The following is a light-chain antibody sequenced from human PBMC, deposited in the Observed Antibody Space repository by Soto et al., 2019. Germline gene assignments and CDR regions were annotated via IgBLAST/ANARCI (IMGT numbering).Light chain of an antibody. CDR2: ENI. Sequence: QSVLTQPPSVSAAPRQKVTISCSGSSSNIGNNYVSWYQQLPGTAPKLLIYENIKRASGIPDRFSGSKSGTSATLGITGLQTGDEADYYCVTWDISLSAWVFGGGTKVTVL. CDR1: SSNIGNNY. J-gene: IGLJ1*01. V-gene: IGLV1-51*02. CDR3: VTWDISLSAWV.